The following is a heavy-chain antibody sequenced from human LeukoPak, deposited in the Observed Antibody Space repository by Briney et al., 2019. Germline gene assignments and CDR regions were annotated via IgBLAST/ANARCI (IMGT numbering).Heavy chain of an antibody. D-gene: IGHD5-18*01. CDR3: TRGPIQLCLYHGMDV. Sequence: GGSLRLSCTVSGFTFGDHAMSWVRQAPGKGLEWVGFIRSKTYGGTTEYAASVKGRFIISRDDSTSIAYLQMNSLKTEDTAVYCCTRGPIQLCLYHGMDVWGQGTTVTVSS. V-gene: IGHV3-49*04. CDR2: IRSKTYGGTT. J-gene: IGHJ6*02. CDR1: GFTFGDHA.